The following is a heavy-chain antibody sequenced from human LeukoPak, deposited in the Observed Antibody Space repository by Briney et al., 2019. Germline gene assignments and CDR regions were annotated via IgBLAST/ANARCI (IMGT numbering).Heavy chain of an antibody. CDR3: AKGPRAGLRYWYFDL. J-gene: IGHJ2*01. D-gene: IGHD2-21*02. CDR1: GLTFNTYA. CDR2: ASGSGAGT. Sequence: PGGSLRLSCAASGLTFNTYAMSWVRQAPGKGLQWVSTASGSGAGTFYGDSVKGRFTISRDNSNNTLFLQMNSLSADDTAVYFCAKGPRAGLRYWYFDLWGRGSLVTVSS. V-gene: IGHV3-23*01.